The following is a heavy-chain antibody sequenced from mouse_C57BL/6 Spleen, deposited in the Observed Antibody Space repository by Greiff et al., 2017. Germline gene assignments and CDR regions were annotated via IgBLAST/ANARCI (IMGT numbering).Heavy chain of an antibody. D-gene: IGHD2-10*02. V-gene: IGHV1-52*01. CDR3: AREGYGQFAY. CDR1: GYTFTSYW. CDR2: IDPADSET. J-gene: IGHJ3*01. Sequence: QQSCKASGYTFTSYWMHWVKQRPIQGLEWIGNIDPADSETHYNQKFKDKATLTVDKSSSTAYMQLSSLTSEDSAVYYCAREGYGQFAYWGQGTLVTVSA.